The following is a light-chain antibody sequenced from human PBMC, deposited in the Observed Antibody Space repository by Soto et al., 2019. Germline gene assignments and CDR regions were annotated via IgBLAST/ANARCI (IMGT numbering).Light chain of an antibody. CDR2: EVS. CDR1: SSDVGGYNY. J-gene: IGLJ1*01. V-gene: IGLV2-14*01. CDR3: TSYTSSSTRL. Sequence: QSVLTQPASVSGSPGQSITISCTGASSDVGGYNYVSWYQHHPGKAPKLMIYEVSNRPSGVSNRFSGSKSGNTASLTISGLQAEDEADYYCTSYTSSSTRLFGTGTKVTVL.